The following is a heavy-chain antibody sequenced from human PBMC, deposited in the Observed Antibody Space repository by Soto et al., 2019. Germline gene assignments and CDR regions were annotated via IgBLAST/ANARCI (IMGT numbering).Heavy chain of an antibody. D-gene: IGHD5-12*01. V-gene: IGHV3-33*01. Sequence: QEQLVESGGGVVQPGRSLRLSCAASGFTFSDYAMHWVRQAPGKGLEWVAVIWHDGTNKYYADSVKGRFTISRDNSKNTLYLQMNSLRAEDTAVYYCARPALLVSTFDYWGQGTVVRLL. CDR3: ARPALLVSTFDY. CDR2: IWHDGTNK. J-gene: IGHJ4*02. CDR1: GFTFSDYA.